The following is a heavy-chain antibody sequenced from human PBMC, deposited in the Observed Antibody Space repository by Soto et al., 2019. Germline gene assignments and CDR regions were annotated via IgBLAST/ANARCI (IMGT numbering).Heavy chain of an antibody. J-gene: IGHJ6*02. CDR3: AREGEMPYYYYGLDV. V-gene: IGHV1-18*01. Sequence: QVQLVQSGAEVRKPGASVKVSCKASGYTFTTYGISWVRQAPGQGLEGMGWISGYDGHTKYAQKFQGRIIMTTDTSTSTVYMELRSLRSDDTAVYYCAREGEMPYYYYGLDVWGQGTTVTVSS. D-gene: IGHD3-16*01. CDR1: GYTFTTYG. CDR2: ISGYDGHT.